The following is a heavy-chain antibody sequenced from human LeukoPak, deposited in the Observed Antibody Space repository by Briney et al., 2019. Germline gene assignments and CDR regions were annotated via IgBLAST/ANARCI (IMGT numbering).Heavy chain of an antibody. D-gene: IGHD3-10*01. J-gene: IGHJ5*02. CDR3: ARAPLGMVRGPMEDP. CDR2: INPNTGGT. Sequence: SVKLSCKASGYTFTGYYIHWVRQAPGQGLEWMGWINPNTGGTNYAQKFKGRVTLTSDTSIKSAYMDLSRVRSDDRAVYYCARAPLGMVRGPMEDPWGQGTLVTVSS. V-gene: IGHV1-2*02. CDR1: GYTFTGYY.